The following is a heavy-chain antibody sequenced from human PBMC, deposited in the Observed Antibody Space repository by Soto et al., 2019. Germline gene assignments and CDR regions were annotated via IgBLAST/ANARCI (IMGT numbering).Heavy chain of an antibody. CDR1: GYTFTSYA. V-gene: IGHV1-3*01. Sequence: QVQLVQSGAEVKKPGASVKVSCKASGYTFTSYAMHWVRQAPGQRLEWMGWINAGNGNTKYSQKFQGRVTITRDTSASTAYMELSSLRSEDTAVYYCARDNPDYYYYYDGMDVWGQGTTVTVSS. CDR3: ARDNPDYYYYYDGMDV. J-gene: IGHJ6*02. D-gene: IGHD4-17*01. CDR2: INAGNGNT.